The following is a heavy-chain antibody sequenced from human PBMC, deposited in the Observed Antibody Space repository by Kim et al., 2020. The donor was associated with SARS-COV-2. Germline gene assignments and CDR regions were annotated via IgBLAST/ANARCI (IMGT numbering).Heavy chain of an antibody. Sequence: GGSLRLSCAASEFTFSRYSMNWVRQAPGKGLEWFSTISRFSDYIYYAESVEGRFTISRDNAKNSVYLQMNSLRVDDTAMYYCARDLSLGRPGGFDYWGQGALVTVSS. CDR2: ISRFSDYI. CDR1: EFTFSRYS. V-gene: IGHV3-21*01. CDR3: ARDLSLGRPGGFDY. D-gene: IGHD3-10*01. J-gene: IGHJ4*02.